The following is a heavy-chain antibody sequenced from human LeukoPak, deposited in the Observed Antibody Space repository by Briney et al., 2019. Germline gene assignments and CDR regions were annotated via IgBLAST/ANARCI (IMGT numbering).Heavy chain of an antibody. Sequence: ASVKVSCKASGYAFTSYYMHWVRQAPRQGLEWMGIINPSGGSTSYAQKFQGRVTMTRDTSTSTVYMELSSLRSEDTAVYYCARSRKGYYGSGSYFAYWGQGTLVTVSS. CDR3: ARSRKGYYGSGSYFAY. V-gene: IGHV1-46*01. CDR1: GYAFTSYY. CDR2: INPSGGST. D-gene: IGHD3-10*01. J-gene: IGHJ4*02.